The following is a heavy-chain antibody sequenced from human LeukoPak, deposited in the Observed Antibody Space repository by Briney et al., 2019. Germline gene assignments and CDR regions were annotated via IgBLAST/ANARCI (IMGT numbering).Heavy chain of an antibody. Sequence: SETLSLTCTVSGGSISSGGYYWSWIRQHPGKGLEWIGYIYYSGSTYYNPSLKSRVTISVDTSKNQFSLKLSSVTAADTAVYYCAREDGGNYNYWGQGTLVTVSS. D-gene: IGHD4-23*01. V-gene: IGHV4-31*03. J-gene: IGHJ4*02. CDR3: AREDGGNYNY. CDR1: GGSISSGGYY. CDR2: IYYSGST.